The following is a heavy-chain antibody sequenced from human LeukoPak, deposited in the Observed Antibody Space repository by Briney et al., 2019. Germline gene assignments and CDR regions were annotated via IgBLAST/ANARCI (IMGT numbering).Heavy chain of an antibody. J-gene: IGHJ1*01. Sequence: GGSLRLSCAASGLTISNNFMGWVRQAPGKGLEWVSLIYSGGSTYSADSVKGRFTISRDNSMNTLHLQMNSLRAEDTAVYYCARDTDYYGSGRHGYFDHWGQGTLVTVSS. CDR3: ARDTDYYGSGRHGYFDH. V-gene: IGHV3-66*01. CDR2: IYSGGST. CDR1: GLTISNNF. D-gene: IGHD3-10*01.